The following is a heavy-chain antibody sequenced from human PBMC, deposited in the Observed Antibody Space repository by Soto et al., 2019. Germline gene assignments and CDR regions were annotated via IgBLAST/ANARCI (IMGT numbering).Heavy chain of an antibody. J-gene: IGHJ6*02. CDR1: GFTFSDYY. CDR3: ARGYYDFWSGYYISPYGMDV. D-gene: IGHD3-3*01. V-gene: IGHV3-11*01. Sequence: KPVGSLRLSCAVSGFTFSDYYMSWVRQAPGKGLEWVSYISSRGSSIYYADSVKGRFTISRDKAKNSLYLQMNGLRAEDTAVYYCARGYYDFWSGYYISPYGMDVWGQGTTVTVSS. CDR2: ISSRGSSI.